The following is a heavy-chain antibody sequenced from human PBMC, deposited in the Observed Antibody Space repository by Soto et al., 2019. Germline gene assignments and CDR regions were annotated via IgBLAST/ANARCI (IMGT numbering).Heavy chain of an antibody. D-gene: IGHD2-21*02. CDR3: ARQRTTVVTQAYFDH. V-gene: IGHV4-39*01. Sequence: SETLSLTCIVSGESISSGSYYWDWIRRPPGKGLEWIGSIYYSGRTYYNPSFKSRVTISIDTSKNQFSLKLSSVTATDTAVYYCARQRTTVVTQAYFDHWGQGALVTVSS. CDR1: GESISSGSYY. J-gene: IGHJ4*02. CDR2: IYYSGRT.